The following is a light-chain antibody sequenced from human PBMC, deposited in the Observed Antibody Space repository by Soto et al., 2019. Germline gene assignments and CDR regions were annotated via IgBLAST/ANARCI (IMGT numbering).Light chain of an antibody. CDR2: AAS. CDR3: QQSDSTPRT. CDR1: QSISTY. Sequence: DIQMTQSPSSLSASVGDRVTITCRASQSISTYLNWYQQKVGKAPKLLIYAASSLQRGVPSRFSGSGSRTDFTLTISSLQPEDFATYYCQQSDSTPRTFGQGTKMEIK. J-gene: IGKJ2*02. V-gene: IGKV1-39*01.